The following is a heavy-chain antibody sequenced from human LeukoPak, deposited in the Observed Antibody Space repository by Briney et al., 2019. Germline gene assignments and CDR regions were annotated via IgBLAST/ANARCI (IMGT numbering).Heavy chain of an antibody. V-gene: IGHV5-51*01. Sequence: GESLKISCEGAGFHFVNQWIAWVRQMPGKGLEWMGIIYPGDSDTRYSPSFQGQVTISADKSISTAYLQWSSLKASDTAMYYCARLISSSSSGGDYWGQGTLVTVSS. D-gene: IGHD6-6*01. CDR3: ARLISSSSSGGDY. J-gene: IGHJ4*02. CDR2: IYPGDSDT. CDR1: GFHFVNQW.